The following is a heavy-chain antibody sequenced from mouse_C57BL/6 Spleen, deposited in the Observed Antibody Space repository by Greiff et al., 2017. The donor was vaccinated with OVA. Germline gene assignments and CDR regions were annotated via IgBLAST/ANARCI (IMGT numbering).Heavy chain of an antibody. V-gene: IGHV5-4*01. Sequence: EVKLMESGGGLVKPGGSLKLSCAASGFTFSSYAMSWVRQTPEKRLEWVATISDGGSYTYYPDNVKGRFTISRDNAKNNLYLQMSHLKSEDTAMYYCARDKITTYYFDYWGQGTTLTVSS. CDR2: ISDGGSYT. J-gene: IGHJ2*01. CDR1: GFTFSSYA. CDR3: ARDKITTYYFDY. D-gene: IGHD2-4*01.